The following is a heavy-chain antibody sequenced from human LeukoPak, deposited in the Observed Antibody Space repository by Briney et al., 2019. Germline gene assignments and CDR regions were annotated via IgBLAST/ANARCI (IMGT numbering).Heavy chain of an antibody. J-gene: IGHJ4*02. CDR2: VYHSGST. CDR1: GGSISGGHYY. CDR3: ARSPHGLHFDY. D-gene: IGHD3/OR15-3a*01. V-gene: IGHV4-39*07. Sequence: PSETLSLTCTVSGGSISGGHYYWGWIRQPPGKGLEWIGNVYHSGSTHYNPSLKSRVTISVDTSKNQFSLKLSSVTAADTAVYYCARSPHGLHFDYWGQGTLVTVSS.